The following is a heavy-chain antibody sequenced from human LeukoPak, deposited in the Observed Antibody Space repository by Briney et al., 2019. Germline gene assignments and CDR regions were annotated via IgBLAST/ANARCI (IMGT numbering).Heavy chain of an antibody. V-gene: IGHV1-69*05. D-gene: IGHD3-22*01. CDR1: GGTFSSYA. CDR2: IIPIFGTA. J-gene: IGHJ4*02. Sequence: RASVKVSCKASGGTFSSYAISWVRQAPGQGLEWMGGIIPIFGTANYAQKFQGRVTMTRDTSTSTVYMELSSLRSEDTAVYYCARAYYYDSSGYYPFDYWGQGTLVTVSS. CDR3: ARAYYYDSSGYYPFDY.